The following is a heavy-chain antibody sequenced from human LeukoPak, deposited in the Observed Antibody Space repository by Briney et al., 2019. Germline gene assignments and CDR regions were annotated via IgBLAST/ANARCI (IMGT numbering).Heavy chain of an antibody. Sequence: PGASQRLSCAASGFTFTTYAMTWVRQAPGKGLEWVSSIGAGGAATFYSDSVKGRFTISRDNSMNTLYLQMNSLRADDTAVYYCGRPTKFWLIQGDGVDVWGQGTTVTVSS. V-gene: IGHV3-23*01. D-gene: IGHD6-19*01. CDR3: GRPTKFWLIQGDGVDV. J-gene: IGHJ6*02. CDR2: IGAGGAAT. CDR1: GFTFTTYA.